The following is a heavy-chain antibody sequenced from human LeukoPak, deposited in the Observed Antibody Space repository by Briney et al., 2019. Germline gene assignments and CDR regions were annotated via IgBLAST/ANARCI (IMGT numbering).Heavy chain of an antibody. CDR2: MSPKSGNT. CDR3: TREKDCADGICYED. D-gene: IGHD2-8*01. J-gene: IGHJ4*02. V-gene: IGHV1-8*01. Sequence: GASVKVSCKASGHTFTSHDINWVRQATGLGLEWLGWMSPKSGNTGYAQKFQGRVTMTRDTSISTAYMELSSLRFDDTAVYFCTREKDCADGICYEDWGQGTLGTVSS. CDR1: GHTFTSHD.